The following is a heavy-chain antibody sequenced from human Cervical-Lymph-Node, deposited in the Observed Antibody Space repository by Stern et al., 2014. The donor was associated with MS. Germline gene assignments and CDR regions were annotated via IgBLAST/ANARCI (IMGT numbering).Heavy chain of an antibody. Sequence: EVHLVESGGGLVQPGGSLRLSCAASGFTFSSYWMSWVRQAPGKGLEWVANINQDGSEKYYVDSVKGRFTISRDNAKNSLYLQMNSLRAEDTAVYYCARDSFNWYSNYVGYFDYWGQGTLVTVSS. J-gene: IGHJ4*02. CDR3: ARDSFNWYSNYVGYFDY. V-gene: IGHV3-7*01. D-gene: IGHD4-11*01. CDR2: INQDGSEK. CDR1: GFTFSSYW.